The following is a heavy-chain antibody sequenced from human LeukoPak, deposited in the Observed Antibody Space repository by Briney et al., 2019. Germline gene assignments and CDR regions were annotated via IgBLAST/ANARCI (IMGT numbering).Heavy chain of an antibody. D-gene: IGHD6-6*01. CDR1: GGPFSGYF. V-gene: IGHV4-34*01. CDR3: ARRPNPANIAARQRAIDF. Sequence: SETLSLTCAVYGGPFSGYFWSWIRQSPGKGLEWIGDIHHSGSTNSNPSLKSRLTMSIDTSKNQFSLKLNSVTAADTAIYYCARRPNPANIAARQRAIDFWGQGTLVTVSS. J-gene: IGHJ3*01. CDR2: IHHSGST.